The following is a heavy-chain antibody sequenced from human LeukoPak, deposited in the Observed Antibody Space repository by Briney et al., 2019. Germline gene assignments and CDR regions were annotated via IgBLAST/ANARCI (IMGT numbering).Heavy chain of an antibody. V-gene: IGHV4-39*07. CDR2: IYYSGST. CDR3: ARDERYFDWLSSYYYYYMDV. Sequence: SETLSLTCTVSGGSISSSSYYWGWIRQPPGKGLEWIGSIYYSGSTYYNPSLKSRVTIPVDTSKNQFSLKLSSVTAADTAVYYCARDERYFDWLSSYYYYYMDVGGKGTTVTVSS. J-gene: IGHJ6*03. CDR1: GGSISSSSYY. D-gene: IGHD3-9*01.